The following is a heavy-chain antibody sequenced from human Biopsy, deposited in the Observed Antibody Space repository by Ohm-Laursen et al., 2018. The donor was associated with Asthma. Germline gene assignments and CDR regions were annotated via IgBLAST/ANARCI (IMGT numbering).Heavy chain of an antibody. V-gene: IGHV3-30*03. CDR3: ARQSGQDYGDSSGFDI. J-gene: IGHJ3*02. CDR1: GFVFSQCG. Sequence: SLRLSCAASGFVFSQCGMHWVRQGPGKGLEWVALVSSDGHNKYYEDSVKGRFTISRDNSRNRLYLQINRLTVEDSAAYFCARQSGQDYGDSSGFDIWGQGTKVAVSS. D-gene: IGHD3-22*01. CDR2: VSSDGHNK.